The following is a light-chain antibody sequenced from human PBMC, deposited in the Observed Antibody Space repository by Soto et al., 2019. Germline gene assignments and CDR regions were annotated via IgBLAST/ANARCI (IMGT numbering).Light chain of an antibody. J-gene: IGLJ3*02. CDR3: QAYDYSLTASV. CDR2: GNR. Sequence: QSVLTQPPSVSGATGQRVTLSCTGNTSNLGAGYDVHWYQQLPGAAPKLVIFGNRNRPSGVPERFSGSKSGTSASLAITGLQAEDEADYYCQAYDYSLTASVFGGGTQLTVL. CDR1: TSNLGAGYD. V-gene: IGLV1-40*01.